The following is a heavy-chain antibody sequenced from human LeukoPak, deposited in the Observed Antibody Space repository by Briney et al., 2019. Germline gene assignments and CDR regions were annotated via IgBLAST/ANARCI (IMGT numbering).Heavy chain of an antibody. J-gene: IGHJ4*02. V-gene: IGHV3-72*01. CDR1: GFTFSDHY. CDR2: TRNKANSYTT. D-gene: IGHD3-16*01. CDR3: ARVVRGIGTFFDY. Sequence: GGSLRLSCAASGFTFSDHYMDWVRQAPGKGLEWVGRTRNKANSYTTEYAASVKDRFTISRDDSKNSLYLQMNSPKTEDTAVYYCARVVRGIGTFFDYWGQGTLVTVSS.